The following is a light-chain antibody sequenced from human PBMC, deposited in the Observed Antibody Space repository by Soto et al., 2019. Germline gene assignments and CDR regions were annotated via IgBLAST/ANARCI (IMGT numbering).Light chain of an antibody. CDR3: SSYTSSTNLYV. CDR2: DVS. CDR1: SSDVGNYNY. J-gene: IGLJ1*01. V-gene: IGLV2-14*03. Sequence: QSVQTHPASVSGSPGHSITISCTGASSDVGNYNYVSWYQQHPGKAPKLIIYDVSNRPSGVSNRFSGSKSGNTASLTISGLQAEDEADYYCSSYTSSTNLYVFGTGTKVTVL.